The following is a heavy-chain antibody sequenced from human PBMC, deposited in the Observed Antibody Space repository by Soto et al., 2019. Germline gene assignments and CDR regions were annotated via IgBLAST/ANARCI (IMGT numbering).Heavy chain of an antibody. D-gene: IGHD7-27*01. J-gene: IGHJ3*02. CDR3: AREGPELGSPDALDI. Sequence: GGSLRLSCAASGFTFSSYSMNWVRQAPGKGLEWVSLISSSSSYIYYADSVKGRFTISRDNAKNSLYLQMNSLRAEDTALYYCAREGPELGSPDALDIWGQGTMVTVSS. V-gene: IGHV3-21*01. CDR1: GFTFSSYS. CDR2: ISSSSSYI.